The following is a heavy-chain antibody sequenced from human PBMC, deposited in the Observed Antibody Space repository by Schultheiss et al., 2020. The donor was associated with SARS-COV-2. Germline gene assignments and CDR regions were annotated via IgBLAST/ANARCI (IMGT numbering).Heavy chain of an antibody. J-gene: IGHJ2*01. D-gene: IGHD3-22*01. Sequence: GGSLRLSCAASGFTFSSYAMHWVRQAPGKGLEWVAVIWYDGSNKYYADSVKGRFTISRDNSKNTLYLQMNSLRAEDTAVYYCARTGDSSGYYPQGNWYFDLWGRGTLVTVSS. V-gene: IGHV3-30*07. CDR2: IWYDGSNK. CDR1: GFTFSSYA. CDR3: ARTGDSSGYYPQGNWYFDL.